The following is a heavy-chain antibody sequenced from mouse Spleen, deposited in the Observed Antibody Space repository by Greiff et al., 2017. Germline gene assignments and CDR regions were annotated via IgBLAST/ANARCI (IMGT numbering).Heavy chain of an antibody. V-gene: IGHV3-2*02. J-gene: IGHJ3*01. CDR2: ISYSGST. CDR3: AGGITTLFAY. D-gene: IGHD2-4*01. Sequence: EVQLVESGPGLVKPSQSLSLTCTVTGYSITSDYAWNWIRQFPGNKLEWMGYISYSGSTSYNPSLKSRISITRDTSKNQFFLQLNSVTTEDTATYYCAGGITTLFAYWGQGTLVTVSA. CDR1: GYSITSDYA.